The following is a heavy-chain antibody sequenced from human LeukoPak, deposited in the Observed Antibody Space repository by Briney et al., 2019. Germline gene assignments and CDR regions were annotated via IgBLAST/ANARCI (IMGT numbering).Heavy chain of an antibody. D-gene: IGHD6-25*01. CDR3: ARGKKRPDAFDI. Sequence: EASVKVSCKASGYTFTSYDINWVRQATGQGLEWMGWMNPNSGNTGYAQKFQGRVTITRNTSISTAYMELSSLRSEDTAVYYCARGKKRPDAFDIWGQGTMVTVSS. J-gene: IGHJ3*02. V-gene: IGHV1-8*03. CDR1: GYTFTSYD. CDR2: MNPNSGNT.